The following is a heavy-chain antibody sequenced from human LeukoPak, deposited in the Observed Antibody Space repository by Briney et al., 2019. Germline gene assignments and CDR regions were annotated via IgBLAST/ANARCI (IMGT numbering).Heavy chain of an antibody. D-gene: IGHD3-22*01. Sequence: GGSLRLSCAASGFAFSSYAVSWVRQAPGKGLEWVSSIGGSGDITYYADSVKGRFTISRDNSKNTLYLQMNSLRAEDTAVYHCAKAQFYYDSSGYNFWGQGTLVTVSS. J-gene: IGHJ4*02. V-gene: IGHV3-23*01. CDR1: GFAFSSYA. CDR3: AKAQFYYDSSGYNF. CDR2: IGGSGDIT.